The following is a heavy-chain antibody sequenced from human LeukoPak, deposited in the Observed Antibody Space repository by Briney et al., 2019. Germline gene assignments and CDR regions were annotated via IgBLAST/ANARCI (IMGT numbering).Heavy chain of an antibody. D-gene: IGHD3-22*01. V-gene: IGHV4-39*07. CDR2: IYYSGNT. CDR1: GDSISSSNSY. CDR3: ARALYYYDSSGYHQTQTAPDAFDI. Sequence: PSETLSLTCTVSGDSISSSNSYWGWIRQPPGKGLEWIGSIYYSGNTYYNPSLKSRVTISVDTSKNQFSLKLSSVTAADTAVYYCARALYYYDSSGYHQTQTAPDAFDIWGQGTMVTVSS. J-gene: IGHJ3*02.